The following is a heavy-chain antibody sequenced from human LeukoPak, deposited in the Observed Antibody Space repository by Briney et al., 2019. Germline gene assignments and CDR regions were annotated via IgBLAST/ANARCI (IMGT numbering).Heavy chain of an antibody. CDR1: GGSMSSSSYY. Sequence: SETLSLTCTVSGGSMSSSSYYWGWIRQPPGKGLEWIGSIYYSGSTYYNPSLKSRVTISVDTSKSQFSLKLSSVTAADTAMYYCARYHSGYDDYWGQGTLVTVSS. J-gene: IGHJ4*02. CDR3: ARYHSGYDDY. CDR2: IYYSGST. D-gene: IGHD5-12*01. V-gene: IGHV4-39*07.